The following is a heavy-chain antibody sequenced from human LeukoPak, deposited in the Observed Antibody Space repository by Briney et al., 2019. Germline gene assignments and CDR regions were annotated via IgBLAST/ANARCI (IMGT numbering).Heavy chain of an antibody. Sequence: GGSLRLSCAASGFTFSSYAMSWVRQGPGKGLEWVSAISGSGGSTYYADSVKGRFTISRDNSKNTMYLQMNSLRAEDTAVYYCAKDPQFTFGELFDYWGQGTLVTVSS. D-gene: IGHD3-16*01. V-gene: IGHV3-23*01. J-gene: IGHJ4*02. CDR3: AKDPQFTFGELFDY. CDR1: GFTFSSYA. CDR2: ISGSGGST.